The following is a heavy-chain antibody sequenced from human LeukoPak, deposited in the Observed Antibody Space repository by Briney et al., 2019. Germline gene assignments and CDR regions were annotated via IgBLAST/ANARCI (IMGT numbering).Heavy chain of an antibody. CDR1: GFTFTSSA. J-gene: IGHJ4*02. CDR2: IVVGRGNT. CDR3: AADWTLGALGF. Sequence: GTSVKVSCTASGFTFTSSAVQWVRQARGQRVEWVGWIVVGRGNTNYAQKFQERVTITRDMSTSTAYMELSSLRSEDTAVYYCAADWTLGALGFWGQGTLVTVSS. D-gene: IGHD3/OR15-3a*01. V-gene: IGHV1-58*01.